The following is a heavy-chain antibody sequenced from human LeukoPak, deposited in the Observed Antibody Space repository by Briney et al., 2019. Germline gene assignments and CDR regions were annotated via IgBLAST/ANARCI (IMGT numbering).Heavy chain of an antibody. J-gene: IGHJ4*02. V-gene: IGHV4-39*01. Sequence: SSDTLSLTYTVCGGSISSSSYSWGWIRTPPGKGLEWIGSIYYSGSTYYNPSLKSRVTISVDTSKNQFSLKLSSVTAADTAVYYCAGHREDSGPWAFDYWGQGTLVTVSS. D-gene: IGHD1-26*01. CDR1: GGSISSSSYS. CDR3: AGHREDSGPWAFDY. CDR2: IYYSGST.